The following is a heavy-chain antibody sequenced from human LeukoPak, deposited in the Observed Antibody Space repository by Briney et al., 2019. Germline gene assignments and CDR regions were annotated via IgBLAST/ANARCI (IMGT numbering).Heavy chain of an antibody. CDR3: ARDLSGVTGYTYGRGIDY. J-gene: IGHJ4*02. CDR2: IRYDGSNK. V-gene: IGHV3-30*02. D-gene: IGHD5-18*01. CDR1: GFTFSSYV. Sequence: PGGSLRLSCAASGFTFSSYVMHWVRQAPGKGLEWVAFIRYDGSNKYYADSVKGRFTISRDNAKTSLYLQMNSLRAEDTAVYYCARDLSGVTGYTYGRGIDYWGQGTLVTVSS.